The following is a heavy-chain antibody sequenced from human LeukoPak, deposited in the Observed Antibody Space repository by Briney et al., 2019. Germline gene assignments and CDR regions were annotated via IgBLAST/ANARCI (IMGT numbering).Heavy chain of an antibody. CDR2: IKSKTDGGTR. CDR3: ARDNYDSSGYYFD. D-gene: IGHD3-22*01. Sequence: PGGSLRLSCAASGFTFSNAWMSWVRQAPGKGLEWVGRIKSKTDGGTRDYAAPVKGRFTISRDDSENTLYLQMNSLRAEDTAVYYCARDNYDSSGYYFDWGQGTLVTVSS. CDR1: GFTFSNAW. J-gene: IGHJ4*02. V-gene: IGHV3-15*01.